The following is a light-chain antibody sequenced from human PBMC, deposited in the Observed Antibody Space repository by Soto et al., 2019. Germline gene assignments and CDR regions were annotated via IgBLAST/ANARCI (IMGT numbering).Light chain of an antibody. J-gene: IGLJ1*01. CDR2: GVT. V-gene: IGLV2-14*01. CDR1: SSDIGGYDY. CDR3: TSYTSSSTHV. Sequence: SVLTQPASVSGSPGQSITISCTGTSSDIGGYDYVSWYQHHPGKAPKFIIYGVTNRPSGVSHRFSGSKSANTASLTISGLHAEDEADYYCTSYTSSSTHVFGTGTKVTVL.